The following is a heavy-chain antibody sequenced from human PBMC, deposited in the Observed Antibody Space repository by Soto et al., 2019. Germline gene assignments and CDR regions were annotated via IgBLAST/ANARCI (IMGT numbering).Heavy chain of an antibody. V-gene: IGHV5-51*01. CDR1: GYTFSNYW. D-gene: IGHD5-12*01. CDR3: ARGVGIVATDGMDV. CDR2: IYLGDSDT. J-gene: IGHJ6*02. Sequence: LQISCKGSGYTFSNYWLGWVRQMPGKGPEWMGIIYLGDSDTRYSPSFQGQVTISADKSISTAYLQWSSLKASDTAMYYCARGVGIVATDGMDVWGQGTAVTVSS.